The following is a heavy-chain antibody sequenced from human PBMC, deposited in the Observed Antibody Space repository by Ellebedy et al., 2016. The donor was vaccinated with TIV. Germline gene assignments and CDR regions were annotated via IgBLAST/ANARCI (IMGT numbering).Heavy chain of an antibody. CDR2: INPSGGST. V-gene: IGHV1-46*01. Sequence: AASVKVSCKASGYTFTSYYMHWVRQAPGQGLEWMGIINPSGGSTSYAQKFQGRVTMTRDTSTSTVYMELSSVTAADTAVYYCAREIWFGELKWFDPWGQGTLVTVSS. CDR3: AREIWFGELKWFDP. CDR1: GYTFTSYY. J-gene: IGHJ5*02. D-gene: IGHD3-10*01.